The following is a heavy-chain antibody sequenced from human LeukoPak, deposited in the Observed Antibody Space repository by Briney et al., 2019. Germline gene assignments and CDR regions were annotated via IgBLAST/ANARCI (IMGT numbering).Heavy chain of an antibody. J-gene: IGHJ4*02. Sequence: PSETLSLTCTVSGGSLSSSSYYWGWVRQPPGTGLEWIGSIYYSGSTYYNPSLKSRVTISVDTSKNQFSLKLSSVTAADTAVYYCARRKRAAANFDYWGQGTLVTVSS. CDR1: GGSLSSSSYY. CDR3: ARRKRAAANFDY. V-gene: IGHV4-39*01. D-gene: IGHD6-13*01. CDR2: IYYSGST.